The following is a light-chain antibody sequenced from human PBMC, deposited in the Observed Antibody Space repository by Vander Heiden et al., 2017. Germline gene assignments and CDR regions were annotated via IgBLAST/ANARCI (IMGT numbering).Light chain of an antibody. CDR2: DFD. CDR1: GSDLGNDNF. Sequence: QSALPQAPSASGSPGQSVTISCTGSGSDLGNDNFVTWYSQPPRTAPKLILYDFDKRPSGVPDRFSGSKSGNTASLTVSGLQAEDEADYYCTSYAGHNPYVFGTGTRVTVL. V-gene: IGLV2-8*01. J-gene: IGLJ1*01. CDR3: TSYAGHNPYV.